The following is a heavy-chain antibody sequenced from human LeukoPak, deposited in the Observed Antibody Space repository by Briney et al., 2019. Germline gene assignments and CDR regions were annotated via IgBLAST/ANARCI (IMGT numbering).Heavy chain of an antibody. CDR1: GFTFSSYS. CDR3: ARDISIAAAGRPLDY. V-gene: IGHV3-21*01. J-gene: IGHJ4*02. CDR2: ISSSSSYI. D-gene: IGHD6-13*01. Sequence: GGSLRLSCAASGFTFSSYSMNRVRQAPGKGLEWVSSISSSSSYIYYADSVKGRFTISRDNAKNSLYLQMNSLRAEDTAVYYCARDISIAAAGRPLDYWGQGTLVTVSS.